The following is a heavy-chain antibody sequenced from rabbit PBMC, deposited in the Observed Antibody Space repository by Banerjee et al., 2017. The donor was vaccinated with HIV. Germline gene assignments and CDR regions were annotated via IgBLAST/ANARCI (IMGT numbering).Heavy chain of an antibody. V-gene: IGHV1S45*01. CDR2: IDGGSSGST. D-gene: IGHD3-1*01. CDR3: ARDMYGVHPFNL. Sequence: LQESGGGLFQPGGSLALTCKASGFDLSSSYWICWVRQAPGKGLEWIACIDGGSSGSTYYASWAKGRFTISKTSSTTVTLQMTSLTAADTATYFCARDMYGVHPFNLWGPGTLVTVS. CDR1: GFDLSSSYW. J-gene: IGHJ4*01.